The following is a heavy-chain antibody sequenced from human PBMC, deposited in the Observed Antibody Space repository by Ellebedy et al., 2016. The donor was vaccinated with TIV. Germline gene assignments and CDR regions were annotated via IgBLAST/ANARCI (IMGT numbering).Heavy chain of an antibody. Sequence: PGGSLRLSCAASGFTLRTYEMNWVRQAPGKGLEWVAYISSASRSIYYGDSVKGRFTISRDNAKNSMYLQMSSLRAEDTAVYYCARGLTMVRGLYDAFDMWGQGTLVTVSS. CDR2: ISSASRSI. CDR3: ARGLTMVRGLYDAFDM. J-gene: IGHJ3*02. D-gene: IGHD3-10*01. V-gene: IGHV3-48*03. CDR1: GFTLRTYE.